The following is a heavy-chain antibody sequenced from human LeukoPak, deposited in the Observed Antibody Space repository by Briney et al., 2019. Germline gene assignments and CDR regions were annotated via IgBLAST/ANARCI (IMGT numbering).Heavy chain of an antibody. CDR2: IYPGDSDT. Sequence: GESLKISCKGSGNSFTTYWIGWVRQMPGKGLEWMGIIYPGDSDTRYSPSFQSHVTISADNSISTAYLQWRSLKASDTAMYYCARGGYYGSGSPDYWGQGTLVTVPS. CDR1: GNSFTTYW. V-gene: IGHV5-51*01. D-gene: IGHD3-10*01. CDR3: ARGGYYGSGSPDY. J-gene: IGHJ4*02.